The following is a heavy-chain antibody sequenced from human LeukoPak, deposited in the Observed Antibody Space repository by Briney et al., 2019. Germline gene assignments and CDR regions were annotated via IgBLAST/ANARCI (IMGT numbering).Heavy chain of an antibody. CDR3: AIRLGGDWFDP. J-gene: IGHJ5*02. D-gene: IGHD3-16*01. CDR2: ISYSGSS. CDR1: GGSISSYY. Sequence: PSETLSLTCTVSGGSISSYYWSWIRQPPGKGLEWVGYISYSGSSKYNPSLTSRVTISVGTSKNQFSLELSSVTAADTAVYYCAIRLGGDWFDPWGQGTLVTVSS. V-gene: IGHV4-59*01.